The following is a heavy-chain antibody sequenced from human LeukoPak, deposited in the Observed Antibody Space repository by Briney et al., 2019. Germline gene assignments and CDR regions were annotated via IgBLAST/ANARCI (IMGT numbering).Heavy chain of an antibody. Sequence: SETLSLTCTVSGGSISSYYWSWIRQPPGKGLEWIGYIYYSGSTNYNPSLKSRVTISVDTSKHQFSLKLSSVTAADTAVYYCAREVGYCSSTSCYTEPKKKYNWFDPWGQGTLVTVSS. D-gene: IGHD2-2*02. J-gene: IGHJ5*02. CDR2: IYYSGST. CDR3: AREVGYCSSTSCYTEPKKKYNWFDP. CDR1: GGSISSYY. V-gene: IGHV4-59*01.